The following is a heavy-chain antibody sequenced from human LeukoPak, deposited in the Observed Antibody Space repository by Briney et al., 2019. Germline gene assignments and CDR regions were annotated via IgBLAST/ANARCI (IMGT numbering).Heavy chain of an antibody. V-gene: IGHV4-59*08. CDR3: ARKDSSSWYQPCDY. J-gene: IGHJ4*02. CDR2: INYNGAT. CDR1: GGSISIVY. D-gene: IGHD6-13*01. Sequence: SETLSLTCTVSGGSISIVYWICIRQPPGVGLEWIAYINYNGATKYNPSLKRRVTISVDTSKNQFSLRLTSVTAADTAVYYCARKDSSSWYQPCDYWGQGTLVTVSS.